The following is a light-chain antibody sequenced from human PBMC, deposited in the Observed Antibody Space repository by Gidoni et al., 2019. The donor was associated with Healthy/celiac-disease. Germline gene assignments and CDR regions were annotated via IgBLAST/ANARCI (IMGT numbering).Light chain of an antibody. CDR1: SSDVGGYNY. J-gene: IGLJ2*01. CDR2: DVS. CDR3: SSYTSSSKV. V-gene: IGLV2-14*03. Sequence: QSALTQPASGSGSPGQSITISCTGTSSDVGGYNYVSWYQQHPGKAPKLMIYDVSNRPSGVSNRFSGSPSGNTASLTISGLPAEDEADYYCSSYTSSSKVFGGGTKLTVL.